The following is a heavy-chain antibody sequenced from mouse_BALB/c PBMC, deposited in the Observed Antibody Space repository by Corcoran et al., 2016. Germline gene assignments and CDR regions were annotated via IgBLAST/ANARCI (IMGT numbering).Heavy chain of an antibody. D-gene: IGHD2-3*01. CDR2: ISYDGSN. J-gene: IGHJ4*01. CDR3: AAIYDGYAMDY. CDR1: GYSITSGYY. Sequence: DEQLQESGPGLVKPSQSLSLTCSVTGYSITSGYYWNWIRQFPGNKLEWMGYISYDGSNNYNPSLKNRISITRDTSKNQFFLKLNSVTTEDTATYYCAAIYDGYAMDYWGQGTSVTVSS. V-gene: IGHV3-6*02.